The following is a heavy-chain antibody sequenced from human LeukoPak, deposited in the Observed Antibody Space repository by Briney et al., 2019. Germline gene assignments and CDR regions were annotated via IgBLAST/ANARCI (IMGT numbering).Heavy chain of an antibody. CDR2: NYASGST. Sequence: PSETLSLTCTVSGASISGSNYYWGWLRQPPGKGLEGIGNNYASGSTNYNPTLQSRVTISIDTSKNQFSLRLNSVTAADTAMYYCAKSGGYGLIDYWGEGTRVTVSS. V-gene: IGHV4-39*01. J-gene: IGHJ4*02. D-gene: IGHD1-26*01. CDR3: AKSGGYGLIDY. CDR1: GASISGSNYY.